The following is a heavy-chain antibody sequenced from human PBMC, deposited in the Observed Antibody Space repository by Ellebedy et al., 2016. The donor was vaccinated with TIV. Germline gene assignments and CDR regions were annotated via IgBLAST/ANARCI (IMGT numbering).Heavy chain of an antibody. Sequence: AASVKVSCKASGYTFSSYDINWVRQATGQGLEWMGWMNPYSGNTGYAQKFQGRVTMTTNTSISTAYMELSSLKSEDTAVYYCVRGRGRYLQIGPWGQGTLVTVSS. D-gene: IGHD3-10*01. J-gene: IGHJ5*02. V-gene: IGHV1-8*02. CDR1: GYTFSSYD. CDR2: MNPYSGNT. CDR3: VRGRGRYLQIGP.